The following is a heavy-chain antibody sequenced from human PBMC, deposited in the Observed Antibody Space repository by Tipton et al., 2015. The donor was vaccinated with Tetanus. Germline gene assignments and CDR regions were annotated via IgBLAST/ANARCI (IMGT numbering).Heavy chain of an antibody. D-gene: IGHD3-10*01. CDR1: GFTFSSYN. Sequence: SLRLSCAASGFTFSSYNMNWVRQAPGKGLEWVSGISGSGGGTYYADSVRGRFTISRDNSKNTLYLQMNSLRAEDTAVYYCAKDQTLSMVRDTRSFDYWGQGTLVTVSS. CDR3: AKDQTLSMVRDTRSFDY. V-gene: IGHV3-23*01. CDR2: ISGSGGGT. J-gene: IGHJ4*02.